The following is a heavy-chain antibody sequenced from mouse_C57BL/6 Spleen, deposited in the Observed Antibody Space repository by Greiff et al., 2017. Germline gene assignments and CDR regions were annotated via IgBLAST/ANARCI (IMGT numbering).Heavy chain of an antibody. Sequence: VQLQQPGAELVRPGSSVKLSCKASGYTFTSYWMHWVKQRPIQGLEWIGNIDPSNSDTHYNQKFKDKATLTVDKSSSTAYMQLSSLTSEDSAVYYCAREDLVVAGNFDYWGQGTTLTVSS. CDR3: AREDLVVAGNFDY. J-gene: IGHJ2*01. CDR2: IDPSNSDT. V-gene: IGHV1-52*01. D-gene: IGHD1-1*01. CDR1: GYTFTSYW.